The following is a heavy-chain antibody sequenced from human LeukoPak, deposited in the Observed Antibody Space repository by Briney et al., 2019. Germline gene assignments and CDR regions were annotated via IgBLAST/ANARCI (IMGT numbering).Heavy chain of an antibody. J-gene: IGHJ3*02. V-gene: IGHV5-10-1*01. CDR3: ARQLDYYGSGSYSRDDAFDI. CDR2: IDPSDSYT. Sequence: GESLKISCKGSGYSFTSYWISWVRQMPGKGLEWMGRIDPSDSYTNYSPSFQGHVTISADKSISTAYLQWSSLKASDTAMYYCARQLDYYGSGSYSRDDAFDIWGQGTMVTLSS. D-gene: IGHD3-10*01. CDR1: GYSFTSYW.